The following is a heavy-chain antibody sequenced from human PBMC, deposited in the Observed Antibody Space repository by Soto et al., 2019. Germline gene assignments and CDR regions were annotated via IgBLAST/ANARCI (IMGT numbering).Heavy chain of an antibody. CDR3: ARVSSSIVVVPDYGIDV. V-gene: IGHV1-18*04. Sequence: QVQLVQSGVEVKKPGASVKVSCKASGYTFISHGISWVRQAPGQGLEWMGWIIGKNGNTNYAQKLQGGVTLTTDTSTSTAYMELRSLRSDETAVYYCARVSSSIVVVPDYGIDVWGQGTTVTVSS. D-gene: IGHD2-15*01. CDR2: IIGKNGNT. J-gene: IGHJ6*02. CDR1: GYTFISHG.